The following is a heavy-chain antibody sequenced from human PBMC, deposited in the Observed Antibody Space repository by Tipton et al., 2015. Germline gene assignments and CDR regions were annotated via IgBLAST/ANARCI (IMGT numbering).Heavy chain of an antibody. CDR1: GGSVTSGSYY. D-gene: IGHD5-24*01. CDR3: ARDLEYGMDV. CDR2: ISYTDGA. J-gene: IGHJ6*02. Sequence: TLSLTCTVSGGSVTSGSYYWSWIRQPPGKGLEWIGYISYTDGAHYNPALKSRVTISVDTSKNQFSLTLNSVAAADTAVYYCARDLEYGMDVGGHGTTVTVSS. V-gene: IGHV4-61*01.